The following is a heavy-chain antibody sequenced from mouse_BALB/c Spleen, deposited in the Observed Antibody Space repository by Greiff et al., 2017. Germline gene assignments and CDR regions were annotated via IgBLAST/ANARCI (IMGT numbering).Heavy chain of an antibody. V-gene: IGHV1S81*02. CDR1: GYTFTSYY. J-gene: IGHJ4*01. CDR3: TRSYDGYYDAMDY. Sequence: VQLQQPGAELVKPGASVKLSCKASGYTFTSYYMYWVKQRPGQGLEWIGGINPSNGGTNFNEKFKSKATLTVDKSSSTAYMQLSSLTSEDSAVYYCTRSYDGYYDAMDYWGQGTSVTVSS. CDR2: INPSNGGT. D-gene: IGHD2-3*01.